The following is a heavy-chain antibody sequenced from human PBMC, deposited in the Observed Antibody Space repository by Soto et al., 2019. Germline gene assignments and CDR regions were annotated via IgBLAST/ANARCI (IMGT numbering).Heavy chain of an antibody. J-gene: IGHJ4*02. V-gene: IGHV2-5*02. D-gene: IGHD1-1*01. CDR1: GFSLSTSGVG. CDR2: IYWDDSK. Sequence: QITLKESGPTLVRPTQTLTLTCAFSGFSLSTSGVGVPWIRQPPGKALEWLAVIYWDDSKHYSPSLRSRLTRAKDTSNSQVVVTMTNMDPTDTGTYYGAHKGTEDWPLDYWGQGPLVNVSS. CDR3: AHKGTEDWPLDY.